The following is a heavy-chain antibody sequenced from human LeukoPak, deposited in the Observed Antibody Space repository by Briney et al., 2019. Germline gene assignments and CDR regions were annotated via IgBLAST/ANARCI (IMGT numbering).Heavy chain of an antibody. CDR2: IKEDGSEK. V-gene: IGHV3-7*05. CDR3: ARYCGGDCYTPHDAFDV. J-gene: IGHJ3*01. Sequence: PGGSLRLSCAASGFTFSTHWMSWARQAPGKGLDWVANIKEDGSEKYYVDSVKGRFTISRDNAKNSLYLQMNSLRAEDTAMYYCARYCGGDCYTPHDAFDVWGQGTLVTVSS. D-gene: IGHD2-21*02. CDR1: GFTFSTHW.